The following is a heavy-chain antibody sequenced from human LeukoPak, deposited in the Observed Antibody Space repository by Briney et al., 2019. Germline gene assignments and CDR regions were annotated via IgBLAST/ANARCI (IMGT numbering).Heavy chain of an antibody. Sequence: SVKVSCKASGYTFTSYGISWVRQAPGQGLEWMGGIIPIFTTAIYAQKFQDRVTITTDESTSTAYVEVSSLRSEDTAVYYCARGYRDGYNLDAFDIWGQGTMVTVSS. CDR1: GYTFTSYG. D-gene: IGHD5-24*01. V-gene: IGHV1-69*05. J-gene: IGHJ3*02. CDR3: ARGYRDGYNLDAFDI. CDR2: IIPIFTTA.